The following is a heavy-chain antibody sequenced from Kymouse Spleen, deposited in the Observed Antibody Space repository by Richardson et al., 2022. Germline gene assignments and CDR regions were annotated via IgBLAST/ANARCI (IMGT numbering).Heavy chain of an antibody. CDR1: GGSFSGYY. V-gene: IGHV4-34*01. CDR3: ARLDYSFAFDI. Sequence: QVQLQQWGAGLLKPSETLSLTCAVYGGSFSGYYWSWIRQPPGKGLEWIGEINHSGSTNYNPSLKSRVTISVDTSKNQFSLKLSSVTAADTAVYYCARLDYSFAFDIWGQGTMVTVSS. CDR2: INHSGST. D-gene: IGHD4-11,IGHD4-11*01. J-gene: IGHJ3*02.